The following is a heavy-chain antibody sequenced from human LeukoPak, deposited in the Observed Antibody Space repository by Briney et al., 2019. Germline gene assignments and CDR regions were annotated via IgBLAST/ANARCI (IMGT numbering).Heavy chain of an antibody. D-gene: IGHD2-21*02. V-gene: IGHV3-74*01. Sequence: GGSLRLSCAASGFTFSSYWMHWVRQAPGKGLVWVSRINSDGSSTSYADSVKGRFAISRDNAKNTLYLQMNSLRAEDMAVYYCARDHTVTPLDYWGQGTLVTVSS. CDR3: ARDHTVTPLDY. CDR2: INSDGSST. J-gene: IGHJ4*02. CDR1: GFTFSSYW.